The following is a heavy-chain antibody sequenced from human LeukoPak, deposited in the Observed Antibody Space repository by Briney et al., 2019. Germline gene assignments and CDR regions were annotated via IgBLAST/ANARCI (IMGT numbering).Heavy chain of an antibody. J-gene: IGHJ4*02. Sequence: GGSLRLSCEVSGFTFSRFGFHWVRQAPGKGLEWVSFISNDGNKRNYGDSVKGRFTISRDNSKNTLYLQMNSLRAEDTAVYYCARDKVAARPLFWGSLDYWGQGTLVTVSS. CDR3: ARDKVAARPLFWGSLDY. CDR2: ISNDGNKR. V-gene: IGHV3-30*03. CDR1: GFTFSRFG. D-gene: IGHD6-6*01.